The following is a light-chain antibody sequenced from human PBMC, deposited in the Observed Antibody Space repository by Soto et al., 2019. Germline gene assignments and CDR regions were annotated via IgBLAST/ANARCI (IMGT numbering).Light chain of an antibody. CDR3: QQYGSSPLT. CDR1: QSVSSY. J-gene: IGKJ4*01. V-gene: IGKV3-20*01. CDR2: DTS. Sequence: EIVLTQSPGTLSLPVGERVTLSCRASQSVSSYLAWYQQTPCQAPRLLIYDTSNRATGTPDRFSGSGSGTDFTLTISGLEPEDFTVYYCQQYGSSPLTFGGGTTMEIK.